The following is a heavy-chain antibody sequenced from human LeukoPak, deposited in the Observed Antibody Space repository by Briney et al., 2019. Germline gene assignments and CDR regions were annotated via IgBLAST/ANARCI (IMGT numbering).Heavy chain of an antibody. D-gene: IGHD1-26*01. CDR2: IYYSGST. CDR3: ARGRSNYYYMDV. CDR1: GGSISSGDYY. V-gene: IGHV4-30-4*08. Sequence: SQTLSLTCTVSGGSISSGDYYWSWIRQPPGKGLEWIGYIYYSGSTYYNPSLKSRVTISVDTSKNQFSLKLSSVTAADTAVYYCARGRSNYYYMDVWGKGTTVTVS. J-gene: IGHJ6*03.